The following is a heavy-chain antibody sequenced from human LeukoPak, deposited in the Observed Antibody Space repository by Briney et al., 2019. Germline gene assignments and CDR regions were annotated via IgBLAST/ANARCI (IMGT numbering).Heavy chain of an antibody. J-gene: IGHJ4*02. CDR2: IYYSGST. Sequence: SETLSLTCAVYGGSFSGYYWSWIRQPPGKGLEWIGYIYYSGSTNYNPSLKSRVTISVDTSKNQFSLKLSSVTAADTAVYYCARAFDGYNYFDYWGQGTLVTVSS. V-gene: IGHV4-59*01. CDR3: ARAFDGYNYFDY. D-gene: IGHD5-24*01. CDR1: GGSFSGYY.